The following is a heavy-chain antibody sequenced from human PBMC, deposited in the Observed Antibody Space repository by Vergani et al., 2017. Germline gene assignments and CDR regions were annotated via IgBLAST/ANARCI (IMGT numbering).Heavy chain of an antibody. Sequence: QVQLQASGPGRVKPSQTLSLTCTMSGGSISAGYYFWSWIRQPAGKGLGWLGQISASGNASHSPSLKTRVSMSVDTSKNQFSLTVTSVTAADTAIYFCARRSGGYYSGGKVHPLRTAFDVWGHGTVVTVSS. CDR3: ARRSGGYYSGGKVHPLRTAFDV. J-gene: IGHJ3*01. CDR2: ISASGNA. V-gene: IGHV4-61*02. CDR1: GGSISAGYYF. D-gene: IGHD2-15*01.